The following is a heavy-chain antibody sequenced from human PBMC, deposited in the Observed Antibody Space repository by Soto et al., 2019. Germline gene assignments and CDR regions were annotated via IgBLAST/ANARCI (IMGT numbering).Heavy chain of an antibody. V-gene: IGHV4-31*03. CDR1: GGSISSGGYY. D-gene: IGHD4-17*01. CDR3: AIDVMSEFDYGDYYYYGMDV. Sequence: PSETLSLTCTVSGGSISSGGYYWSWIRQHPGKGLEWIGYIYYSGSTYYNPSLKSRVTISVDTSKNKFSLKLSSVTAADTAVYYCAIDVMSEFDYGDYYYYGMDVWGQGTTVTVSS. CDR2: IYYSGST. J-gene: IGHJ6*02.